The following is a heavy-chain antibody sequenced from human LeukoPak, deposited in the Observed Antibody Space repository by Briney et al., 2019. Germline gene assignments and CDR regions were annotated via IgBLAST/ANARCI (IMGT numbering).Heavy chain of an antibody. V-gene: IGHV4-4*07. CDR3: AKWGYYYDSSGYSDY. CDR1: GGSISSYY. CDR2: IYTSGST. Sequence: PSGTLSLTCTVSGGSISSYYWSWIRQPAGKGLEWIGRIYTSGSTNYNPSLKSRVTMSVDTSKNQFSLKLSSVTAADTAVYYCAKWGYYYDSSGYSDYWGQGTLVTVSS. D-gene: IGHD3-22*01. J-gene: IGHJ4*02.